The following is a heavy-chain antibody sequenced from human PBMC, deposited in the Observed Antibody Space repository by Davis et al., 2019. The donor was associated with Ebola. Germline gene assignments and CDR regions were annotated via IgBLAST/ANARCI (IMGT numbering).Heavy chain of an antibody. CDR1: GYPVSSGYY. D-gene: IGHD1-26*01. Sequence: MPSETLSLTCTVSGYPVSSGYYWGWIRQPPGKGLEWIGSIYQSGSTYYKQSLKSRATISIDTSNNQFSLKLSSVTAADTAVYYCARARMLGGATLYGMDVWGKGTTVTVSS. CDR3: ARARMLGGATLYGMDV. CDR2: IYQSGST. J-gene: IGHJ6*04. V-gene: IGHV4-38-2*02.